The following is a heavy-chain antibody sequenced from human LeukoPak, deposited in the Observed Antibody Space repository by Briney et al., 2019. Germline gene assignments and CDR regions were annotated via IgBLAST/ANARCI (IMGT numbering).Heavy chain of an antibody. D-gene: IGHD5-18*01. J-gene: IGHJ4*02. V-gene: IGHV4-39*07. CDR2: IYYSGST. CDR1: GGSISSSSYY. CDR3: ARVGGYSYGYRFDY. Sequence: PSGTLSLTCAVSGGSISSSSYYWGWIRQPPGKGLEWIGSIYYSGSTYYNPSLKSRVTISVDRSKNQFSLKLSSVTAADTAVYYCARVGGYSYGYRFDYWGQGTLVTVSS.